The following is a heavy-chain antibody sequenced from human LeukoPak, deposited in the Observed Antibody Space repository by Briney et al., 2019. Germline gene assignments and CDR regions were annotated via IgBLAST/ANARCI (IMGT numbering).Heavy chain of an antibody. D-gene: IGHD3-10*01. J-gene: IGHJ4*02. CDR2: MNPNSGNT. CDR3: ARGRALWFGLRNFDS. CDR1: VYTFTIYD. Sequence: GASVNVSCKASVYTFTIYDINWVRQATGQGLEWMGWMNPNSGNTGYAQKFQGRVTMTRNTSISTAYMELSSLRSEDTAVYYCARGRALWFGLRNFDSWGQGTLVTVSS. V-gene: IGHV1-8*01.